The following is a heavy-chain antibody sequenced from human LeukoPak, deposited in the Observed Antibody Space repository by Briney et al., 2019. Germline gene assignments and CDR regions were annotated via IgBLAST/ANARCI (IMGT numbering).Heavy chain of an antibody. J-gene: IGHJ4*02. Sequence: GGSLRLSCAASGFTFSDYAMSWVRHAPGKGLEWVSAISGSGGSTYYADSVKGRFTISRDNSKNTLYLQMNSLRDEDTAVYYCAKDRNAYSSGWFNYWGQGTLVTVSS. CDR3: AKDRNAYSSGWFNY. CDR1: GFTFSDYA. V-gene: IGHV3-23*01. D-gene: IGHD6-19*01. CDR2: ISGSGGST.